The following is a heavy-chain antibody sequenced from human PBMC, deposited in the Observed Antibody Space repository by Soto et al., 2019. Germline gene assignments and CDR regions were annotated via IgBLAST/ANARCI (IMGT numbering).Heavy chain of an antibody. Sequence: QVQLVQSGAEVKKPGSSVKVSCKASGGTFSSYTISWVRQAPGQGLEWMGRIIPILGIANYAQKFQGRVTITADKSPSTADMELSSLRSDDTAVYYCVATGVPPDPWGQGTLVTVSS. CDR2: IIPILGIA. D-gene: IGHD3-10*01. V-gene: IGHV1-69*02. CDR1: GGTFSSYT. J-gene: IGHJ5*02. CDR3: VATGVPPDP.